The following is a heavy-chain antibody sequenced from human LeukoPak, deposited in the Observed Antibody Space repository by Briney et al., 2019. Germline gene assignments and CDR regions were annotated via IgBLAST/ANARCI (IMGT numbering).Heavy chain of an antibody. D-gene: IGHD5-18*01. J-gene: IGHJ4*02. CDR3: ARDGQDTTMVTYFDY. V-gene: IGHV1-69*13. CDR1: GDTFSNSG. Sequence: SVTVSCKASGDTFSNSGISWVRQAPGQGLEWMGGIIPLFPTSYYAQKFQGRVTITADETTRTVYMELRGLRSDDTAVYYCARDGQDTTMVTYFDYWGQGTLVIVSS. CDR2: IIPLFPTS.